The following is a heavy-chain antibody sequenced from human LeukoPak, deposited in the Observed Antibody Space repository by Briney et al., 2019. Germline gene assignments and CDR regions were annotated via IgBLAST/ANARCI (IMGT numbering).Heavy chain of an antibody. V-gene: IGHV3-30-3*02. CDR2: ISYDGSNK. CDR1: GFTFSSYA. Sequence: GGSLRLSCAASGFTFSSYAMHWVRQAPGKGLEWVAVISYDGSNKYYVDSVKGRFTISRDNSKSTLDLQMNSLRADDTAVYYCAKHPPRDGYDDADFEYWGQGTLVTVSS. J-gene: IGHJ4*02. CDR3: AKHPPRDGYDDADFEY. D-gene: IGHD5-12*01.